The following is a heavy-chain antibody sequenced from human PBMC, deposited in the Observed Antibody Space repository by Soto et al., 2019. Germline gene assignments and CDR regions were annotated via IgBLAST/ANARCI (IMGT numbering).Heavy chain of an antibody. CDR1: GASISSGSW. CDR3: ARDEYNDSSD. J-gene: IGHJ4*02. D-gene: IGHD1-1*01. CDR2: IFHDGST. Sequence: QVHLQESGPGLVKPSGTLSLTCAVSGASISSGSWWSWVRQPPGKGLEWIGEIFHDGSTNYNQSLKSRVTMSVDKSKHYFSLELTSVTAADTALYYCARDEYNDSSDWGQGTLVTVSS. V-gene: IGHV4-4*02.